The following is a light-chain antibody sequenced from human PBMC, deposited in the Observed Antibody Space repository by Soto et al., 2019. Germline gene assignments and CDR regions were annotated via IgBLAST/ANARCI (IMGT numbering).Light chain of an antibody. V-gene: IGKV1-27*01. CDR3: QKYNSDPLT. CDR1: QAITNF. Sequence: DIQMTQSPSSLSASVGDRVTITCRASQAITNFLAWYQQKPWKVPKLLIYAASTLQSGVPSRFSGSGSGTDFTLTISSLQPEDVATYYCQKYNSDPLTFGGGTKVDI. CDR2: AAS. J-gene: IGKJ4*01.